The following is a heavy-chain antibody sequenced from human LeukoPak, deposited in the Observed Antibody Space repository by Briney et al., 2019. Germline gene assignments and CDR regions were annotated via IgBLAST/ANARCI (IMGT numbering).Heavy chain of an antibody. V-gene: IGHV1-18*01. J-gene: IGHJ6*03. CDR3: ARGIVLWFGESDYYYYYMDV. CDR1: GYTFTSYG. CDR2: ISAYNGNT. Sequence: SVKVSCKASGYTFTSYGISWVRQAPGQGLEWMGWISAYNGNTNYAQKFQGRVTMTRNTSISTAYMELSSLRSEDTAVYYCARGIVLWFGESDYYYYYMDVWGKGTTVTVSS. D-gene: IGHD3-10*01.